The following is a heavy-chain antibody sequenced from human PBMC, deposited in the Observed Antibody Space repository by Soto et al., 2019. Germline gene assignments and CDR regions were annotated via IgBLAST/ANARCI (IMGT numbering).Heavy chain of an antibody. CDR3: ARAHDFWGGRQQPIDS. V-gene: IGHV4-34*01. J-gene: IGHJ4*02. D-gene: IGHD3-3*01. CDR2: INHVGIT. Sequence: SETLSLTCAVSGGSFRGFYWTWIRQSPGKGLEWLGDINHVGITNYNPSLKSRVSIPVDTSKSQFSLKLSSVTAADTAVYYCARAHDFWGGRQQPIDSWGPGTMLTV. CDR1: GGSFRGFY.